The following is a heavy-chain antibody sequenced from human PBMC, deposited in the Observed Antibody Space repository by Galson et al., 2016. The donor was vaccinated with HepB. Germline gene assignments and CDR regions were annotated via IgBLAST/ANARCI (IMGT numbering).Heavy chain of an antibody. CDR3: ARGSQSLVGY. CDR1: GGSINYFY. Sequence: ETLSLTCSVSGGSINYFYWIWIRQPPGKGLEWIGYIYYTGSTSYNPSLKSRVTISVDTSKNQFSLKVGSVTAADTAVYYCARGSQSLVGYWGQGTLVTVSS. V-gene: IGHV4-59*01. D-gene: IGHD6-6*01. CDR2: IYYTGST. J-gene: IGHJ4*02.